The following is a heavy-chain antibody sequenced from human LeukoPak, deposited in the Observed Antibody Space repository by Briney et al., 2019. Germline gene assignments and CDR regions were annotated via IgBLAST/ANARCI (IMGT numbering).Heavy chain of an antibody. J-gene: IGHJ4*02. D-gene: IGHD3-22*01. Sequence: PGGSLRLSCAASGFTFNTYSLNWVRQAPGKGLEWVSSISRSSSYTYYSDLVKGRFTISRDDARNSLYLQMNSLRAEDTAVYYCARDTNYYDSSGYYAGSDFDYWGQGTLVTVSS. V-gene: IGHV3-21*01. CDR2: ISRSSSYT. CDR1: GFTFNTYS. CDR3: ARDTNYYDSSGYYAGSDFDY.